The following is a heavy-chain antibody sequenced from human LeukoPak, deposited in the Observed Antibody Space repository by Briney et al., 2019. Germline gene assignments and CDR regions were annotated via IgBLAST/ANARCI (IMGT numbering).Heavy chain of an antibody. CDR1: GFTVSTNY. CDR3: AGRFRGGFNADALDM. J-gene: IGHJ3*02. CDR2: LYNGGTP. V-gene: IGHV3-53*01. D-gene: IGHD5-24*01. Sequence: GGSLRLSCAASGFTVSTNYLSWVRQAPGKGLEWVSVLYNGGTPHYADSVKGRFTISSDNSKNTVYLQMNSLRAEDTAVYYCAGRFRGGFNADALDMWGQGTTVTVSS.